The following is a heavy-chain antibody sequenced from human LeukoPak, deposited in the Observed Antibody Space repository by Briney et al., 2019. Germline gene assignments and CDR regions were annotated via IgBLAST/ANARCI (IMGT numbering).Heavy chain of an antibody. J-gene: IGHJ4*02. CDR2: INHSGST. D-gene: IGHD1-26*01. CDR3: AREEWELLGGYFDY. CDR1: GGSFSGYY. Sequence: SETLSLTCAVYGGSFSGYYWSWIRQPPGKGLEWIGEINHSGSTNYNPSLKSRVTISVDTSKNQFSLKLSSVTAADTAVYYCAREEWELLGGYFDYWGQGTLVTVSS. V-gene: IGHV4-34*01.